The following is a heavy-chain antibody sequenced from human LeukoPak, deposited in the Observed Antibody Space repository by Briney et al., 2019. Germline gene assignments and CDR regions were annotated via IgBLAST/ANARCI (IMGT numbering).Heavy chain of an antibody. CDR2: ISSTSTTK. D-gene: IGHD4-17*01. CDR1: GFTLSTYT. J-gene: IGHJ5*02. Sequence: GGSLRLSCTASGFTLSTYTMNWVRQAPGKGLEWVSYISSTSTTKYYADSVKGRFTISRDNSKNSLDLQMNRLTAEDTAVYYCARDRSLVGGDYGVWFDAWGQGSLVTVSS. V-gene: IGHV3-48*04. CDR3: ARDRSLVGGDYGVWFDA.